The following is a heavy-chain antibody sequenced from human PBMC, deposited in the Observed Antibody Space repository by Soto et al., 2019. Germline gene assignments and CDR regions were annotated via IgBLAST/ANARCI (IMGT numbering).Heavy chain of an antibody. CDR3: ARERLGRAAAGKGPTYYYYMDV. CDR1: GFTVSSNY. V-gene: IGHV3-66*01. Sequence: GGSLRLSCAASGFTVSSNYMSWVRQAPGKGLEWVSVIYSGGSTYYADSVKGRFTISRDNSKNTLYLQMNSLRAEDTAVYYCARERLGRAAAGKGPTYYYYMDVWGKGTTVTVSS. D-gene: IGHD6-13*01. CDR2: IYSGGST. J-gene: IGHJ6*03.